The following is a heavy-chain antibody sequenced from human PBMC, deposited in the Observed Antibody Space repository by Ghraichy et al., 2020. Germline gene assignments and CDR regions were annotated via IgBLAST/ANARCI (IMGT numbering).Heavy chain of an antibody. Sequence: SETLSLTCAVSGGSIRESPYSWTWIRQPPGKGLEWIGYTFHSGDAFYSPSLKSRLAISVDYSRNQFSLQLTSVTAADTAVYYCAILASSGVDVWGQGITVTVTS. CDR1: GGSIRESPYS. D-gene: IGHD3-3*01. CDR3: AILASSGVDV. CDR2: TFHSGDA. J-gene: IGHJ6*02. V-gene: IGHV4-30-2*01.